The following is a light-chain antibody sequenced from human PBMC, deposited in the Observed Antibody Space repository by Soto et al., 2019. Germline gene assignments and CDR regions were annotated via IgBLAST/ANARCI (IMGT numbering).Light chain of an antibody. V-gene: IGKV3-20*01. CDR3: HQYHTSPLT. CDR2: GAS. J-gene: IGKJ1*01. Sequence: EIVLTQSPGTLSLSPGERATFSCRASQSVSSSYIAWYQQKRGQAPRRLIYGASIRATGIPDRFSGSGSGTDFTLTISRLDPEAFALHYCHQYHTSPLTFGQGTKVEIK. CDR1: QSVSSSY.